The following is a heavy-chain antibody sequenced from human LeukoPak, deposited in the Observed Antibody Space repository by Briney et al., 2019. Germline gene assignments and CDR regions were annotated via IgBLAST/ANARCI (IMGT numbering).Heavy chain of an antibody. D-gene: IGHD3-3*01. Sequence: GGSLRLSCAASGFTFSSYWMTWVRQAPGKGLEWVANIKPDGSEKYYVASVKGRFTISRDNAKDSLYLQMNSLRAEDTAVYYCASLEDYYYYMDVWGKGTTVTVSS. V-gene: IGHV3-7*01. CDR3: ASLEDYYYYMDV. CDR2: IKPDGSEK. J-gene: IGHJ6*03. CDR1: GFTFSSYW.